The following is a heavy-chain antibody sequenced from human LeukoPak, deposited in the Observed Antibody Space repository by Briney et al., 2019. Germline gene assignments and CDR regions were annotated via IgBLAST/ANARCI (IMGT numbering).Heavy chain of an antibody. V-gene: IGHV5-51*01. CDR2: IYPGDSDT. Sequence: GASLKISCKGSGYRFTTYWIAWVRQMPGKGLERMGIIYPGDSDTRYSPSFQGQVTTSADKSISTAYLQWSSLKASDTAMYYCVRQRDDSYDSSGYYGDWGQGTLVTVSS. CDR3: VRQRDDSYDSSGYYGD. CDR1: GYRFTTYW. J-gene: IGHJ4*02. D-gene: IGHD3-22*01.